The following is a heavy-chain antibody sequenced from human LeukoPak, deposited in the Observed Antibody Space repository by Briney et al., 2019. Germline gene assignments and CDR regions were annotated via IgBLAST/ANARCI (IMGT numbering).Heavy chain of an antibody. CDR2: IYYSGST. CDR1: GGSISSSSYY. Sequence: SETLSLTCTVSGGSISSSSYYWGWICQPPGKGLEWIGSIYYSGSTYYNPSLKSRVTISVDTSKNQFSLKLSSVTAADTAVYYCARDARRLDAFDIWGQGTMVTVSS. J-gene: IGHJ3*02. D-gene: IGHD5-12*01. CDR3: ARDARRLDAFDI. V-gene: IGHV4-39*07.